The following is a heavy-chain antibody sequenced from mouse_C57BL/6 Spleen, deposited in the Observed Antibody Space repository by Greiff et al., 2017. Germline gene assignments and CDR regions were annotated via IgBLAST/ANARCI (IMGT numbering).Heavy chain of an antibody. D-gene: IGHD3-3*01. V-gene: IGHV1-69*01. CDR2: IDPSDSYT. CDR3: ARWRNGGDLGAMGC. Sequence: QVQLQQPGAELVMPGASVKLSCKASGYTFTSYWMHWVKQRPGQGLEWIGEIDPSDSYTNYNQKFKGKSTLTVDKSSSTAYMQLSSLTSEDSAVYYCARWRNGGDLGAMGCWGQGASVTVAS. CDR1: GYTFTSYW. J-gene: IGHJ4*01.